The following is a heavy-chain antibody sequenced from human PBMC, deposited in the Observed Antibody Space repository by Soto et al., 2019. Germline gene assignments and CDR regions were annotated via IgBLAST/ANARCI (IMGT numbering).Heavy chain of an antibody. CDR3: ARDSYGSGSYSVY. CDR1: GFTFSSYG. Sequence: GGSLRLSCAASGFTFSSYGMNWVRQAPAKGLEWVSSISGSGAYIYYADSVKGRFTISRDNAKNSLYLQMNSLRADDTAVYYCARDSYGSGSYSVYWGQGTLVTVSS. CDR2: ISGSGAYI. J-gene: IGHJ4*02. V-gene: IGHV3-21*01. D-gene: IGHD3-10*01.